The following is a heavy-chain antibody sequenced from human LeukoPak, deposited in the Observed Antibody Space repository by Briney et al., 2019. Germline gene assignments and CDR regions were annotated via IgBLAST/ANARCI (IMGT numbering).Heavy chain of an antibody. D-gene: IGHD2-2*02. CDR1: GFTFTNSA. CDR2: IVVGSGNT. Sequence: GASVKVSCKASGFTFTNSAVQWVRQARGQRLEWIGWIVVGSGNTNYAQKFQERVTITRDMSTSTAYMELSSLRSEDTAVYYCAAEGCTSCYTGGAFDIWGQGTMVTVSS. CDR3: AAEGCTSCYTGGAFDI. V-gene: IGHV1-58*01. J-gene: IGHJ3*02.